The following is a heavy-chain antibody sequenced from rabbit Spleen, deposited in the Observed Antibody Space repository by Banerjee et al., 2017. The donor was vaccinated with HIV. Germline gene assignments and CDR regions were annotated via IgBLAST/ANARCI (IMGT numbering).Heavy chain of an antibody. J-gene: IGHJ4*01. CDR2: IDPIFGST. Sequence: QEQLEESGGGLVQPGGSLKLSCKGSGFDFSDYGVSWVRQAPGKGLEWIGYIDPIFGSTYYASWVNGRFTISRHNAQNTLYLQLDSLTAADTATYFCLRDRANIGGDYGPYYFDLWGQGTLVTVS. CDR1: GFDFSDYG. D-gene: IGHD2-1*01. V-gene: IGHV1S47*01. CDR3: LRDRANIGGDYGPYYFDL.